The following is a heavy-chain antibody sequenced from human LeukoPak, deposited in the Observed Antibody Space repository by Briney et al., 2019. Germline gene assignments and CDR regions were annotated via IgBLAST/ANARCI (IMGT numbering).Heavy chain of an antibody. V-gene: IGHV3-21*01. CDR2: ISSSSSYI. CDR1: GFTFSSYS. J-gene: IGHJ4*02. CDR3: ARDRGTTSSAGYYFDT. Sequence: PGGSLRLSCAASGFTFSSYSMNWVRQAPGKGLEWVSSISSSSSYIYYADSVKGRFTISRDNAKNSLYLQMNSLRAEDTAVYYCARDRGTTSSAGYYFDTWGQGALVTVSS. D-gene: IGHD6-6*01.